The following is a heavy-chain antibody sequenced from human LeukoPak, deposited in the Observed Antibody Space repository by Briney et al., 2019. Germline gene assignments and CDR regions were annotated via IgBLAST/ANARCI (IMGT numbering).Heavy chain of an antibody. V-gene: IGHV1-8*01. CDR2: MNPNSGNT. D-gene: IGHD4-17*01. Sequence: ASVKVSCKASGYTFTSYDINWVRQATGQGLEWMGWMNPNSGNTGYAQKFQGRVTMTRNTSISTAYMELSSVTAADTAVYYCARGIEGDYWAEDGGYYFDYWGQGTLVTVSS. CDR3: ARGIEGDYWAEDGGYYFDY. CDR1: GYTFTSYD. J-gene: IGHJ4*02.